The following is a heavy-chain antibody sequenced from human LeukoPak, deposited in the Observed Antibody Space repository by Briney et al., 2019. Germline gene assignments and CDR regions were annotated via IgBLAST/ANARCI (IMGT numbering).Heavy chain of an antibody. Sequence: GGSLRLSCAASGFSFSSYWMSLVRQAPGKGLEWVANIKKDGSDKYYVDSVKGRFTISRDNAKNSLDLQMNSLRAGDTAVYYCARLLYGGLFDYWGQGTLVTVSS. V-gene: IGHV3-7*01. J-gene: IGHJ4*02. CDR3: ARLLYGGLFDY. D-gene: IGHD2/OR15-2a*01. CDR1: GFSFSSYW. CDR2: IKKDGSDK.